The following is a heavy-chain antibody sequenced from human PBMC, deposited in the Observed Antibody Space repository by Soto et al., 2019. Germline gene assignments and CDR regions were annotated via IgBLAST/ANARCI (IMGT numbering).Heavy chain of an antibody. CDR2: IYYSGST. V-gene: IGHV4-39*01. CDR1: SGSIRSSTNY. D-gene: IGHD2-8*01. CDR3: ARGVSHYYYGLDV. Sequence: KTSETLSLTCTVSSGSIRSSTNYWGWIRQPPGKGLEWIGGIYYSGSTNYNPSLKSRITISVDTSKNQVSLKLNAVTAADTALYYCARGVSHYYYGLDVWGRGTTVTVSS. J-gene: IGHJ6*02.